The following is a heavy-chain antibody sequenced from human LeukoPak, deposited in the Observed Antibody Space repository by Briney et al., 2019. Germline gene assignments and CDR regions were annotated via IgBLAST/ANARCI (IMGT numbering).Heavy chain of an antibody. CDR2: ISGSGGST. J-gene: IGHJ6*02. CDR3: AKAQWDYVWGSYSMDV. CDR1: GFTFSSYA. D-gene: IGHD3-16*01. V-gene: IGHV3-23*01. Sequence: GGSLRLSCAASGFTFSSYAMSWVRQAPGKGLEWVSAISGSGGSTYYADSVKGRFTISRDNSKNTLYLQMNSLRAEDTAVYYCAKAQWDYVWGSYSMDVWGQGTTVTVSS.